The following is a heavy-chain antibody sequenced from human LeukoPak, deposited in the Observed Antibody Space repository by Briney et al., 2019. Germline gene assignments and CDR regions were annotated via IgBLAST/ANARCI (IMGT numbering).Heavy chain of an antibody. CDR3: ARSLGDGYNGEAFDI. Sequence: PSETLSLTCTVSGGSISSYYWSWIRQPPGKGLEWIGYIYYSGSTNYNPSLKSRVTISVDTSKNQFSLKLSSVTAADTAVYYCARSLGDGYNGEAFDIWGQGTMVTVSS. J-gene: IGHJ3*02. D-gene: IGHD5-24*01. CDR1: GGSISSYY. V-gene: IGHV4-59*01. CDR2: IYYSGST.